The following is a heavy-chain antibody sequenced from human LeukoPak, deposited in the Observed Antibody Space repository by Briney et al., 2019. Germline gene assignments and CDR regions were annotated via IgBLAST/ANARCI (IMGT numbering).Heavy chain of an antibody. CDR2: ISGSGGST. J-gene: IGHJ4*02. Sequence: GGSLRLSCAASGFTFSSYAMSWVRQAPGKGLEWVSAISGSGGSTYYADPVKGRFTISRDNSKNTLYLQMNSLRAEDTAVYYCARDTKRGILVVPAAPRAGYWGQGTLVAVSS. CDR1: GFTFSSYA. V-gene: IGHV3-23*01. CDR3: ARDTKRGILVVPAAPRAGY. D-gene: IGHD2-2*01.